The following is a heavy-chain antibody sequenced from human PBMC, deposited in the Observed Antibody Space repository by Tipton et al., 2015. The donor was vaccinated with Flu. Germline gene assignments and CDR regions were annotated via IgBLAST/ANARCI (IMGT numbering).Heavy chain of an antibody. D-gene: IGHD3-10*01. CDR2: IYHSGST. V-gene: IGHV4-39*07. CDR1: GASISSESYY. Sequence: GASISSESYYWGWIRQPPGKGLEWIGNIYHSGSTNYNPSLKSRVTISLDKSKNQFSLNMSSVTAADTAVYYCARVGAVTMVRGLAFDAFDIWGLGTMVAVSS. J-gene: IGHJ3*02. CDR3: ARVGAVTMVRGLAFDAFDI.